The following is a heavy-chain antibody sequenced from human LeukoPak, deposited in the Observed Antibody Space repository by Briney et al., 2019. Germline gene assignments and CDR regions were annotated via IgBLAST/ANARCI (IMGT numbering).Heavy chain of an antibody. V-gene: IGHV1-18*01. CDR2: ISAYNGNT. CDR3: ARGQVDTAMIIGGWFDH. CDR1: GYTSTSYG. D-gene: IGHD5-18*01. J-gene: IGHJ5*02. Sequence: ASVKVSCKASGYTSTSYGISWVRQAPGQGLEWMGWISAYNGNTNYAQKLQGRVTMTTDTSTSTAYMELRSLRSDDTAVYYCARGQVDTAMIIGGWFDHWGQGTLVTVSS.